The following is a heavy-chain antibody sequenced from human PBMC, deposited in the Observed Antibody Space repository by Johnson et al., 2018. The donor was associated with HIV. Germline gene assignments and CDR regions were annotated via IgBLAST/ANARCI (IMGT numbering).Heavy chain of an antibody. Sequence: QVQLVESGGGVVQPGRSLRLSCAASGFTFNTYAMHWVRQAPGKWLDWVAIISYDGSNEYYADSVKGQFSISRDNSKNTLFLQMNSLRPEDTAVYYCARAPPGGACDIWGQGTMVTVSS. CDR1: GFTFNTYA. V-gene: IGHV3-30*04. J-gene: IGHJ3*02. D-gene: IGHD6-25*01. CDR3: ARAPPGGACDI. CDR2: ISYDGSNE.